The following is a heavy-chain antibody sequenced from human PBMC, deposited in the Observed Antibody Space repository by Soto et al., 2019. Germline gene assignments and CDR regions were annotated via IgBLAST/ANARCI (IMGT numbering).Heavy chain of an antibody. Sequence: QVQLVQSGAEVKKPGASVKVSCKASGYTFTSYGISWVRQAPGQGLEWMGWISAYNGNTNYAQKLQGRVTMPTDTSTSSADMELRSLTSDDTAVYYCARTTPLETVHFDYWGQGNLVTVSS. CDR2: ISAYNGNT. D-gene: IGHD1-26*01. V-gene: IGHV1-18*01. CDR1: GYTFTSYG. J-gene: IGHJ4*02. CDR3: ARTTPLETVHFDY.